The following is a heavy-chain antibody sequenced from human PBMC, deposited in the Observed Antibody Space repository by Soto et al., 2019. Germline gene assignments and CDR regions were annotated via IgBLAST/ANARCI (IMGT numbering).Heavy chain of an antibody. V-gene: IGHV1-69*12. Sequence: QVQLVQSWAEVKKPGSSVKVSCKASVGTFSSYAISWVRQAPGQGLEWMGGIIPIFGTANYAQKFQGRVTITADESTSTAYMELSILRSEDTAVYYCASDPSCSGGSCYYYGMDVWGKGTTVTVSS. CDR3: ASDPSCSGGSCYYYGMDV. CDR1: VGTFSSYA. D-gene: IGHD2-15*01. J-gene: IGHJ6*04. CDR2: IIPIFGTA.